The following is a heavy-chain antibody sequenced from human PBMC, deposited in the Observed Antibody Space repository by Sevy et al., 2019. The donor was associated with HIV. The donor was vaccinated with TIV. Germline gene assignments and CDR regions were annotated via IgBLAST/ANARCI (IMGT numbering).Heavy chain of an antibody. V-gene: IGHV1-58*01. CDR1: GFTFTSSA. CDR2: IVVGSGNT. CDR3: AAVPYYYGSGSYYNDAFDI. Sequence: ASVKVSCKASGFTFTSSAVQWVRQARGQRLEWIGWIVVGSGNTNYAQKFQERVTITTDMSTSTAYMELSSLRSEEPAVYYCAAVPYYYGSGSYYNDAFDIWGQGTMVTVSS. J-gene: IGHJ3*02. D-gene: IGHD3-10*01.